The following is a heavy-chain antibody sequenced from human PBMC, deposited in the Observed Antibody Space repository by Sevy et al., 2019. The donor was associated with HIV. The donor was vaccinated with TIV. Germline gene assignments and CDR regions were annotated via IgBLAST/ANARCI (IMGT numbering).Heavy chain of an antibody. CDR3: TTESGYSSGWYLNYFDY. D-gene: IGHD6-19*01. CDR1: GFTFSNAW. V-gene: IGHV3-15*01. J-gene: IGHJ4*02. CDR2: IKSKTDGGTT. Sequence: GGSLRLSCAASGFTFSNAWMSWVRQAPGKGLEWVGRIKSKTDGGTTDYAEPVKGRLTISREDSKNTLYRQMNSLKTEDTAVYYCTTESGYSSGWYLNYFDYWGQGTLVTVSS.